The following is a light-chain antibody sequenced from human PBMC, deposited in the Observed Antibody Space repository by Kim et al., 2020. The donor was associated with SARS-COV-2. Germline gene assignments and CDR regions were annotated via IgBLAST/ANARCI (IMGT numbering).Light chain of an antibody. Sequence: AAVGDGVITTCGASQSSSCWLAWYQQKPGKAQKLLIYDVCRLESGAPSRFSGSGAGTEFTLTISSLQPDDFATYYCQQYHIYSWTFGQGTKVDIK. V-gene: IGKV1-5*01. J-gene: IGKJ1*01. CDR2: DVC. CDR1: QSSSCW. CDR3: QQYHIYSWT.